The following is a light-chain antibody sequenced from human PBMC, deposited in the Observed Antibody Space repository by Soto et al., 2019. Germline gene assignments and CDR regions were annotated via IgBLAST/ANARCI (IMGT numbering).Light chain of an antibody. J-gene: IGLJ2*01. CDR3: ISYTTSSTVL. CDR2: DVS. CDR1: SSDIGDYYY. V-gene: IGLV2-14*03. Sequence: QSVLTQPASVSGSPGQSITISCTGTSSDIGDYYYVSWYQQHPGKAPKLMISDVSTRPSGVSDRFSGSKSDNTASLTIYVLQAEDEADYYCISYTTSSTVLVGGGTKLTVL.